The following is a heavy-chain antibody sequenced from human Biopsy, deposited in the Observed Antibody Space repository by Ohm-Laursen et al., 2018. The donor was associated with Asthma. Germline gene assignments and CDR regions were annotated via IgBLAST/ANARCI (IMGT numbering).Heavy chain of an antibody. D-gene: IGHD2-2*01. CDR3: ATLRVYCRGANCFFFNY. CDR2: INGKSNSI. Sequence: SLRLSCSAPGFAFSDYYMSWIRQAPGKGLEWISNINGKSNSIEYADSVKGRFSISRDNAKNSLYLQMNSLRAEDTAVYYCATLRVYCRGANCFFFNYWGQGTLVTVSS. V-gene: IGHV3-11*01. CDR1: GFAFSDYY. J-gene: IGHJ4*02.